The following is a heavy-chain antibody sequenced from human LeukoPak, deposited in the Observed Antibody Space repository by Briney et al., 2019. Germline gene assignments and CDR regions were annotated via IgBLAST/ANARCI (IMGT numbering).Heavy chain of an antibody. CDR3: ARESVVVLDY. Sequence: ASVRVSCKASGGTFSSYAISWVRQAPGQGLEWMGWISAYNGNTNYAQKLQGRVTMTTDTSTSTAYMELRSLRSDDTAVYYCARESVVVLDYWGQGTLVTVSS. CDR2: ISAYNGNT. CDR1: GGTFSSYA. J-gene: IGHJ4*02. D-gene: IGHD2-15*01. V-gene: IGHV1-18*01.